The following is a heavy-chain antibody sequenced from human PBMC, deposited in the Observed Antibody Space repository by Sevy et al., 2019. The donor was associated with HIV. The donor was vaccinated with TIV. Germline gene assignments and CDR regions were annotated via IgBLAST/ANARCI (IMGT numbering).Heavy chain of an antibody. CDR3: ARGMSILMVYAPQDAFDI. CDR2: ISYDGSNK. D-gene: IGHD2-8*01. CDR1: GFTFSRYA. V-gene: IGHV3-30-3*01. J-gene: IGHJ3*02. Sequence: GGSLRLSSAASGFTFSRYAMHWVRQAPGKGLEWVAVISYDGSNKYYADSVKGRFSISRDNSKNTLYLQMNSLRAEDTAVYYCARGMSILMVYAPQDAFDIWGQGTMVTVSS.